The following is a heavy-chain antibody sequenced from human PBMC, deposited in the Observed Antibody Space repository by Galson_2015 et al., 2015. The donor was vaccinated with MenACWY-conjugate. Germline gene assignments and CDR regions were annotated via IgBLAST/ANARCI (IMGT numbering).Heavy chain of an antibody. CDR2: IRGTGSL. Sequence: WSWFRQPPGKGLEWIAYIRGTGSLKDNPSLKSRVTMSADKSNNQFPLRLISVTAADTAVYYCARIPTWGPSFGYFDYWGQGILVAVSS. D-gene: IGHD7-27*01. J-gene: IGHJ4*02. CDR3: ARIPTWGPSFGYFDY. V-gene: IGHV4-59*08.